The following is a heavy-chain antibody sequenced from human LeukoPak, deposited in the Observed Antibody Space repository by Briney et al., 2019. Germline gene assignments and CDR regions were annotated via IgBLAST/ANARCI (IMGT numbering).Heavy chain of an antibody. J-gene: IGHJ6*03. CDR3: ARGRWGYNYNYYYYYMDV. CDR1: GGSISSNSYY. CDR2: IYYSGST. V-gene: IGHV4-39*07. D-gene: IGHD5-24*01. Sequence: SETLSLTCTVSGGSISSNSYYWGWIRQSPGKGLEWIGSIYYSGSTYYKPSLKSRLTISVDTSKNQFSLKLSSVTAADTAVYYCARGRWGYNYNYYYYYMDVWGRGTTVTISS.